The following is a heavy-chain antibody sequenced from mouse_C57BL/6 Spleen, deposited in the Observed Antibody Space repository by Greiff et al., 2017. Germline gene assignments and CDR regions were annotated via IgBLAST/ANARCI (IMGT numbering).Heavy chain of an antibody. CDR2: ISYDGSN. CDR1: GYSITSGYY. V-gene: IGHV3-6*01. D-gene: IGHD1-1*01. CDR3: ARYYGSSFYY. Sequence: VQLKESGPGLVKPSQSLSLTCSVTGYSITSGYYWNWIRQFPGNKLEWMGYISYDGSNNYNPSLKNRISITRDTSKNQFFLKLNSVTTEDTATYYCARYYGSSFYYGGQGTTLTVSS. J-gene: IGHJ2*01.